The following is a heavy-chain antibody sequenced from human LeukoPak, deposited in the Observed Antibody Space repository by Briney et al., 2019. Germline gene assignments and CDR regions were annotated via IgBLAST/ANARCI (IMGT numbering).Heavy chain of an antibody. CDR3: AKDMYCSGGSRILDY. Sequence: GGSLRLSCAASGFTFSSYAMSWVRQAPGKGLEWVSAISGSGGSTYYADSVKGRFTISRDNSKNTLYLQMNSLRAEDTAVYYCAKDMYCSGGSRILDYWGQGTLVTVSS. CDR2: ISGSGGST. V-gene: IGHV3-23*01. CDR1: GFTFSSYA. D-gene: IGHD2-15*01. J-gene: IGHJ4*02.